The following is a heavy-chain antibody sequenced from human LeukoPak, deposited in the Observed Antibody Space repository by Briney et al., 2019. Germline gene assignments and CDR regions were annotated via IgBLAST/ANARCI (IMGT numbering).Heavy chain of an antibody. J-gene: IGHJ4*02. Sequence: PGGSLRLSCAASGFTFSSYWMSWVRQAPGKGLEWVANIKQDGSEKYYVDSVKGRFTISRDNAKNSLYLQMNSLRAEDTAVYYCARAPGTYYATWPDYWGQGTLVTVSS. V-gene: IGHV3-7*01. D-gene: IGHD1-26*01. CDR2: IKQDGSEK. CDR1: GFTFSSYW. CDR3: ARAPGTYYATWPDY.